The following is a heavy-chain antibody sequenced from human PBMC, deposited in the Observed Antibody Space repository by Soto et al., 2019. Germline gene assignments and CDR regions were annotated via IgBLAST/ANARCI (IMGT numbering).Heavy chain of an antibody. J-gene: IGHJ4*02. CDR1: GFTFSNAW. CDR3: TTPIDPYRSGSYYPAPGFDD. V-gene: IGHV3-15*01. Sequence: EVQLVESGGGLVKPGGSLRLSCAASGFTFSNAWMSWVRQAPGKGLEWVGRIKSKTDGGTTDYAAPVKGRFTISRDDSKNTLYLQMNSLKTEDTAVYCCTTPIDPYRSGSYYPAPGFDDWGQGTLVTVSS. CDR2: IKSKTDGGTT. D-gene: IGHD3-10*01.